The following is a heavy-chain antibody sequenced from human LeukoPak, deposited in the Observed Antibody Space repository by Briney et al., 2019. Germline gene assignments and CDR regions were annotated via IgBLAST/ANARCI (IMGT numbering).Heavy chain of an antibody. J-gene: IGHJ4*02. CDR2: IYYSGST. V-gene: IGHV4-59*12. CDR3: AREGGPYRPLDY. Sequence: KASETLSLTCTVSGGSINSYFWSWIRQPPGKGLEWIGYIYYSGSTNYNPSLMRRVAISVDTSANHVSLQLTSVTAADTAVYYCAREGGPYRPLDYSGQGTLVTVSS. CDR1: GGSINSYF.